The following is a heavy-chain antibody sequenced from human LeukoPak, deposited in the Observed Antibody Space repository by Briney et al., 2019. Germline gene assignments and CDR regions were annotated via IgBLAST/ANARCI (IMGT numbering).Heavy chain of an antibody. CDR1: GGSISSYY. J-gene: IGHJ5*02. CDR3: ARSYYYDSSGPCLDP. CDR2: IYYSGST. V-gene: IGHV4-59*12. Sequence: SETLSLTCTVSGGSISSYYWGWIRQPPGKGLEWIGYIYYSGSTNYNPSLKSRVTISVDTSKNQFSLKLSSVTAADTAVYYCARSYYYDSSGPCLDPWGQGTLVTVSS. D-gene: IGHD3-22*01.